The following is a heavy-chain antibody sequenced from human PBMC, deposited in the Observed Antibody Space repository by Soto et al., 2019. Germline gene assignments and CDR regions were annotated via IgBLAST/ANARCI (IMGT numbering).Heavy chain of an antibody. Sequence: EVQLVESGGGLIQPGGSLRLSCAASGFSFNTYAMNWVRQAPGKGLEWISYISSSSSRIYYADSVKSRFTLSRDNAKNSLYLQMNSLRAEDTAVYYCASDPGIAAAGMDYWGQGTLVTVSS. CDR2: ISSSSSRI. CDR3: ASDPGIAAAGMDY. D-gene: IGHD6-25*01. V-gene: IGHV3-48*04. J-gene: IGHJ4*02. CDR1: GFSFNTYA.